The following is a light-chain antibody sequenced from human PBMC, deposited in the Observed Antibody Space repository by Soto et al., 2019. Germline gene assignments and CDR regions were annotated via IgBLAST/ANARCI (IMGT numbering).Light chain of an antibody. CDR2: EVS. J-gene: IGLJ3*02. CDR3: SSYTSGSTWV. V-gene: IGLV2-14*01. CDR1: SSDVGGYNY. Sequence: QSVLTQPASVSGSPGQSITISCTGTSSDVGGYNYVSWYQQHPGKAPKLMIYEVSNRPSGVSNSFSGSKSGNTASLTISGLQAEDEADYYCSSYTSGSTWVFGGGTKLTVL.